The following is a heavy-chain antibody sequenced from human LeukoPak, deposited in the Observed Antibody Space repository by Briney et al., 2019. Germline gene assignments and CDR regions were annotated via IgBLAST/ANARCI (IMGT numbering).Heavy chain of an antibody. CDR3: ARLYSYGFPTLDY. Sequence: SETLSLTCTVSGGPISSYYWSWIRQPPGKGLEWIGYIYYSGSTNYNPSLKSRVTISVDTSKNQFSLKLSSVTAADTAVYYCARLYSYGFPTLDYWGQGTLVTVSS. CDR1: GGPISSYY. CDR2: IYYSGST. J-gene: IGHJ4*02. V-gene: IGHV4-59*01. D-gene: IGHD5-18*01.